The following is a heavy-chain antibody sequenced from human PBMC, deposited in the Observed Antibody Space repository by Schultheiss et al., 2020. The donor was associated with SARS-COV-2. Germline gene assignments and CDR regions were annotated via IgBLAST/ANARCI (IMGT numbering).Heavy chain of an antibody. CDR1: GFTFSSFW. Sequence: GGSLRLSCAASGFTFSSFWMHWVRQAPGKGLVWVSSISSSSSYIYYADSVKGRFTISRDNAKNSLYLQMNSLRAEDTAVYYCARSLIDIVVVVAAHDAFDIWGQGTMVTVSS. J-gene: IGHJ3*02. V-gene: IGHV3-21*01. CDR2: ISSSSSYI. CDR3: ARSLIDIVVVVAAHDAFDI. D-gene: IGHD2-15*01.